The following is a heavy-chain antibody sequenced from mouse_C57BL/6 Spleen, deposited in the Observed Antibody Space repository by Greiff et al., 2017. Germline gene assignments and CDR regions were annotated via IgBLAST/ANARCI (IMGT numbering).Heavy chain of an antibody. CDR3: ARYPRPGDAMDD. Sequence: VQLQQPGAELVKPGASVKLSCKASGYTFTSYWMQWVKQRPGQGLAWIGEIDPSDSYTNYNQKFKGKATLTVDTSSSTAYMQLSSLTSEDSAVYYCARYPRPGDAMDDWGQGTSVTVSS. V-gene: IGHV1-50*01. CDR1: GYTFTSYW. D-gene: IGHD4-1*01. J-gene: IGHJ4*01. CDR2: IDPSDSYT.